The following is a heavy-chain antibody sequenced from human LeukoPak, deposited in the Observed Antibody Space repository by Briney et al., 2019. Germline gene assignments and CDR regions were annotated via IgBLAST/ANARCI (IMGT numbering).Heavy chain of an antibody. CDR1: GFSFSSYG. Sequence: GGSLRLSCVGSGFSFSSYGMTWVRQAPGKGLEWVAVISYDGSNKYYVDSVRGRFTISRDNSKSTLYLQMISLRAEDTAVYYCVRENDSSGYYIYSYYMDVWGKGTTVTVSS. CDR2: ISYDGSNK. D-gene: IGHD3-22*01. V-gene: IGHV3-30*03. J-gene: IGHJ6*03. CDR3: VRENDSSGYYIYSYYMDV.